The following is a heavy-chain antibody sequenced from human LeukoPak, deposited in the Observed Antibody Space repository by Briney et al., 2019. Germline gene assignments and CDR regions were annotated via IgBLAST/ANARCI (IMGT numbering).Heavy chain of an antibody. CDR3: ARHGLKLVGSSTIYFDN. D-gene: IGHD1-26*01. CDR1: GGSISNNY. V-gene: IGHV4-4*09. Sequence: TSETLSLTCTVSGGSISNNYWSWIRQPPGKGLEWLGYIYTSGSTNYNPSLESRVTISVDTSRNQFSLKLNSVTAVDTAVYYCARHGLKLVGSSTIYFDNWGQGILVTVSS. CDR2: IYTSGST. J-gene: IGHJ4*02.